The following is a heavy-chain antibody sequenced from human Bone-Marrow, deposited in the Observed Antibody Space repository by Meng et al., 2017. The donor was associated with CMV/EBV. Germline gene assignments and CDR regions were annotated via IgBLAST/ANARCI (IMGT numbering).Heavy chain of an antibody. CDR1: GGSFSGYY. CDR2: INHSGST. Sequence: GSLRLSCAVYGGSFSGYYWSWIRQPPGKGLEWIGEINHSGSTNYNPSLKSRVTISVDTSKNQFSLKLSSVTAADTAVYYCARDPGGGKWYSSSWHGGYFDYWGQGTRVTVSS. V-gene: IGHV4-34*01. CDR3: ARDPGGGKWYSSSWHGGYFDY. J-gene: IGHJ4*02. D-gene: IGHD6-13*01.